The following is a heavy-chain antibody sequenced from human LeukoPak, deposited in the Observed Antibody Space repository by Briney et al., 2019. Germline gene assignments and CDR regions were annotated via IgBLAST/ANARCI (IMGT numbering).Heavy chain of an antibody. D-gene: IGHD6-13*01. J-gene: IGHJ3*02. CDR3: AKVLLPAAVAPRDAFDI. Sequence: GGSLRLSCAASGFTFSSYGMHWVRQAPGKGLEWVAVISYDGSNKYYADSVKGRFTISRDNSKNTLYLQMNSLRAEDTAVYYCAKVLLPAAVAPRDAFDIWGQGTMVTVSS. V-gene: IGHV3-30*18. CDR2: ISYDGSNK. CDR1: GFTFSSYG.